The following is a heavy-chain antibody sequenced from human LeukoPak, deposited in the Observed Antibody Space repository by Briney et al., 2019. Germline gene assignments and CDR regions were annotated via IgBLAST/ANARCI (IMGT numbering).Heavy chain of an antibody. J-gene: IGHJ2*01. V-gene: IGHV4-59*08. CDR3: ARRDYGDPTYWYFDL. Sequence: SETLSLTCTVSGGSISSYYWSWIRQPPGKGLERIGYIYYSGSTNYNPSLKSRVTISVDTSKNQFSLKLSSVTAADTAVYYCARRDYGDPTYWYFDLWGRGTLVTVSS. CDR2: IYYSGST. D-gene: IGHD4-17*01. CDR1: GGSISSYY.